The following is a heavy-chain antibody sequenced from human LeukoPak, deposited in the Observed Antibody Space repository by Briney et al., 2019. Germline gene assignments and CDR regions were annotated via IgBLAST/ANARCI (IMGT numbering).Heavy chain of an antibody. D-gene: IGHD1-1*01. CDR3: AREVLSGGFDY. CDR1: GFTFSNYW. CDR2: IYYSGST. Sequence: GSLRLSCAASGFTFSNYWMSWIRQPPGKGLEWIGYIYYSGSTNYNPSLKSRVTISVDTSKNQFSLKLSSVTAADTAVYYCAREVLSGGFDYWGQGTLVTVSS. J-gene: IGHJ4*02. V-gene: IGHV4-59*01.